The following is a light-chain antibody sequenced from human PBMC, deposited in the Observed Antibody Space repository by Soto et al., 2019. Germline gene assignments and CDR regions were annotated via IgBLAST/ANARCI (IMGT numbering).Light chain of an antibody. CDR2: DAS. V-gene: IGKV3-11*01. J-gene: IGKJ4*01. CDR3: QQRSNWPST. CDR1: QSVSGY. Sequence: EIVLTQSPATLSLSPGNRATLSCRASQSVSGYLAWYHQKPGQAPRLLIYDASNRATGIPARFSGSGSGTAFTLTITSLAPEDFAVYYCQQRSNWPSTFGGGTKVEI.